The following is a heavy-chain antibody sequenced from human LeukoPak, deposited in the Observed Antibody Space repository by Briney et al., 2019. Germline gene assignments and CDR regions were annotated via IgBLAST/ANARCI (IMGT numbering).Heavy chain of an antibody. CDR3: ASPGAYY. CDR1: GFXFSSCA. CDR2: ISSNGGST. V-gene: IGHV3-64*01. Sequence: PGGSLRLSCAASGFXFSSCAMHWVRQAPGKGLEYVSAISSNGGSTYYANSVKGRFTISRDNSKNTLYLQMGSLRAEDMAVYYCASPGAYYWGQGTLVTVSS. J-gene: IGHJ4*02.